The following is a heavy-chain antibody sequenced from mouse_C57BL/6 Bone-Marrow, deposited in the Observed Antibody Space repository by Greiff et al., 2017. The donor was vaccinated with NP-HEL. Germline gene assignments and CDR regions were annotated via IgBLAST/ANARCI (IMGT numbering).Heavy chain of an antibody. CDR1: GYTFTDYY. CDR2: INPNNGGT. V-gene: IGHV1-26*01. Sequence: EVQLQQSGPELVKPGASVKISCKASGYTFTDYYMNWVKQSHGKSLEWIGDINPNNGGTSYNQKFKGKATLTVDKSSSTAYMEPRSLTSEDSAVYYCARALNWPFDYWGQGTTLTVSS. D-gene: IGHD4-1*01. J-gene: IGHJ2*01. CDR3: ARALNWPFDY.